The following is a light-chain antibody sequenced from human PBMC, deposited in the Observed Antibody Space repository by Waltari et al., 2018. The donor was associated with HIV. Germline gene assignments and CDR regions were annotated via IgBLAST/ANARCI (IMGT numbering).Light chain of an antibody. CDR3: QSADSSGTYPWV. J-gene: IGLJ3*02. CDR2: KDS. CDR1: ALPKQY. V-gene: IGLV3-25*03. Sequence: YALTQPPSVSVSPGQTARITCSGDALPKQYAYWYQQKPGQAPVLVIYKDSERPSGIPERFSGASSGTTVTLTISGVQAEDEADYYCQSADSSGTYPWV.